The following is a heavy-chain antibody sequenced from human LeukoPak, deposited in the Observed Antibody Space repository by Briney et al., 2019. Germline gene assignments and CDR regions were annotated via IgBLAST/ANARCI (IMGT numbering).Heavy chain of an antibody. Sequence: GGSLRLSCSASGFTFSSYAMHWVRQAPGKGLEYVSAISSNGGSTYYADSVKGRFTISRDNSNNILYLEMNSLRAEDTAVYYCAREGGIAVAGLNWLDPWGQGTLVTVSS. CDR2: ISSNGGST. D-gene: IGHD6-19*01. CDR1: GFTFSSYA. V-gene: IGHV3-64*04. CDR3: AREGGIAVAGLNWLDP. J-gene: IGHJ5*02.